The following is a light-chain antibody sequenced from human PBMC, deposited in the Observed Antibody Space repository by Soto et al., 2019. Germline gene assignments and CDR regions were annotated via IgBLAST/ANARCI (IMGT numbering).Light chain of an antibody. Sequence: DIPMTQSPSSLSASVGDRVTITCRASQSISSYLNWYQQKPGKAPNLLIYAASSLQSGVPSRFSGSGSGTDFTLTISSLQPEDFATYDCQQSYSTLTFGGGTKVEIK. CDR3: QQSYSTLT. J-gene: IGKJ4*01. V-gene: IGKV1-39*01. CDR1: QSISSY. CDR2: AAS.